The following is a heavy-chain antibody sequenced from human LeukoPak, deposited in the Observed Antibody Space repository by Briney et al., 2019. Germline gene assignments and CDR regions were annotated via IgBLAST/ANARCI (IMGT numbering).Heavy chain of an antibody. D-gene: IGHD3-3*01. CDR3: ASQYDFWSGSPHFDY. Sequence: SETLSLTCTVSGGSISSGSYYWSWIRQPAGKGLEWIGRIYTSGSTNYNPSLKSRVTISVDTSKNQFSLKLSSVTAADTAVYYCASQYDFWSGSPHFDYWGQGTLVTVSS. V-gene: IGHV4-61*02. CDR1: GGSISSGSYY. J-gene: IGHJ4*02. CDR2: IYTSGST.